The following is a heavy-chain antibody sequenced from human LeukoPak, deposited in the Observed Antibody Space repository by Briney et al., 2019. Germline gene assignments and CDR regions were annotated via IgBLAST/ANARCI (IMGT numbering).Heavy chain of an antibody. J-gene: IGHJ6*02. Sequence: GESLKISCKGSGYSFTSYWIGWVRQMPGKGLEWMGIIYPGDSDTRYSPSFQGQVTISADKSISTAYLQWSSLKASDTAMCYCARYVYGSGHHTQWYYGRDVWGQGTTVTVSS. V-gene: IGHV5-51*01. D-gene: IGHD3-10*01. CDR1: GYSFTSYW. CDR3: ARYVYGSGHHTQWYYGRDV. CDR2: IYPGDSDT.